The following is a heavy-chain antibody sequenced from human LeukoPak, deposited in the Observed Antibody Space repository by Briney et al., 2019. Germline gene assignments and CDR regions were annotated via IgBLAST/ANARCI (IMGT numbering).Heavy chain of an antibody. V-gene: IGHV4-59*01. D-gene: IGHD6-13*01. Sequence: SETLSLTCTVSGGSISSYYWSWIRQPPGKGLEWIGYICYSGSTNYNPSLNSRVTISVDTSKNQFSLKLSSVTAADTAVYYCARAQWGIAAAGYDYWDQGTLVTVSS. CDR2: ICYSGST. J-gene: IGHJ4*02. CDR3: ARAQWGIAAAGYDY. CDR1: GGSISSYY.